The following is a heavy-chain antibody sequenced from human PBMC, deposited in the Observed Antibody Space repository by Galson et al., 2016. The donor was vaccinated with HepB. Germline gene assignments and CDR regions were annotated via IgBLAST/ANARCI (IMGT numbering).Heavy chain of an antibody. V-gene: IGHV3-74*03. Sequence: SLRLSCAASGFTFSSYWMNWVHQPPGKGLAWVARINSDETTTYADSVEGRFTISRDDADNTLYLQMNNLRVEDTAVYYCAVEAGIAVAGPEFHYYYGMDVWGQGTTVTVSS. CDR2: INSDETT. J-gene: IGHJ6*02. D-gene: IGHD6-19*01. CDR3: AVEAGIAVAGPEFHYYYGMDV. CDR1: GFTFSSYW.